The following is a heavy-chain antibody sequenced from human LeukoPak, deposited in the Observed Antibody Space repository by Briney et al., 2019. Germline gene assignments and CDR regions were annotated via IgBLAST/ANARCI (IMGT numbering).Heavy chain of an antibody. CDR2: ISAYNGNT. J-gene: IGHJ5*02. Sequence: AASVKVSCKASGYTFTSYGISWVRQAPGQGLEWMGWISAYNGNTNYAQKLQGRVTMTTDTSTSTAYMELRSLRSEDTAVYYCARVAVGYCSGGSCHWFDPWGQGTLVTVSS. D-gene: IGHD2-15*01. CDR3: ARVAVGYCSGGSCHWFDP. CDR1: GYTFTSYG. V-gene: IGHV1-18*01.